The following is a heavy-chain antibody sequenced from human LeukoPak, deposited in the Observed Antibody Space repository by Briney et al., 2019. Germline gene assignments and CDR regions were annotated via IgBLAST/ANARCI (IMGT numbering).Heavy chain of an antibody. D-gene: IGHD4-23*01. CDR1: GFIFSSYG. CDR2: ISGRDSNT. CDR3: AKRSDYGGNANYFDT. J-gene: IGHJ4*02. V-gene: IGHV3-23*01. Sequence: TGGSLRLFCAPSGFIFSSYGMSWVRQAPGKGLECLSTISGRDSNTYHADSVEGRFTISRDNSKNALYLQMNSMRAEDTAVYYCAKRSDYGGNANYFDTWGQGTPVTVSS.